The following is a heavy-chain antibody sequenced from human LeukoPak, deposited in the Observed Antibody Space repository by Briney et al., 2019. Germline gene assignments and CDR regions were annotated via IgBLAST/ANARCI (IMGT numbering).Heavy chain of an antibody. Sequence: ASVKVSCKASGYTFTSYGISWVRQAPGQGLEWMGWISAYNGHTNYAQKLQGRVTMTTDTSTSTAYMELRSLRSDDTAVYYCARDWAIVGATHFDYWGQGTLVTVSS. D-gene: IGHD1-26*01. CDR1: GYTFTSYG. CDR2: ISAYNGHT. J-gene: IGHJ4*02. V-gene: IGHV1-18*01. CDR3: ARDWAIVGATHFDY.